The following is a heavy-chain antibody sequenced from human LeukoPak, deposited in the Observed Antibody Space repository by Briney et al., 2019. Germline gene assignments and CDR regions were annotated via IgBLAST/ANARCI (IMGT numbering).Heavy chain of an antibody. CDR2: IKGGGGDP. CDR3: AKGGHDFNPFYW. V-gene: IGHV3-23*01. D-gene: IGHD2-21*02. CDR1: GFTFSTSA. Sequence: GGSLRLSCAASGFTFSTSAMGWVRQAPGKGLEWVSSIKGGGGDPFYADSVKGRFTISRDDSKNTLFLQLNSLRADDSAVYYCAKGGHDFNPFYWWGQGTLVTVSS. J-gene: IGHJ4*02.